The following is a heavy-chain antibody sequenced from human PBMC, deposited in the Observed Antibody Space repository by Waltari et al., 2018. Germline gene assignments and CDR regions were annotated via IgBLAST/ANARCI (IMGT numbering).Heavy chain of an antibody. CDR1: GYTFTSYA. J-gene: IGHJ6*02. CDR2: INAGNGNT. Sequence: QVQLVQSGAEVKKPGASVKVSCKASGYTFTSYAMHWVRQAPGHRLEWMGWINAGNGNTKYSQKFQGRVTITRDTSASTAYMELSSLRSEDTAVYYCARGGDSSSWPYYYYGMDVWGQGTTVTVSS. D-gene: IGHD6-13*01. CDR3: ARGGDSSSWPYYYYGMDV. V-gene: IGHV1-3*01.